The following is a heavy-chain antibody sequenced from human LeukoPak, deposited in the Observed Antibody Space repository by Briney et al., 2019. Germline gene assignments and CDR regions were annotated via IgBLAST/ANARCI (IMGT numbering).Heavy chain of an antibody. D-gene: IGHD1-26*01. Sequence: SETLSLTCTVSGGSISSYYWSWIRQPAGKGLGWIGRIYTSGSTNYNASLKSRVSMSVDTSKNQFSLKLSSVTAADTAVFYCARENSGSYREFDYWGQGTLVTVSS. V-gene: IGHV4-4*07. J-gene: IGHJ4*02. CDR2: IYTSGST. CDR3: ARENSGSYREFDY. CDR1: GGSISSYY.